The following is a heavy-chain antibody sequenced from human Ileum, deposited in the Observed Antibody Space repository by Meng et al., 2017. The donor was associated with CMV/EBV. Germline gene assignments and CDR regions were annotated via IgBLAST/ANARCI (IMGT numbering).Heavy chain of an antibody. CDR3: ARLQAWDWFDP. Sequence: QAQVQESGPGLVQPSATLSLSCSFSCGSINSFYWSWIRQPAGKGLGWIGRIYSSGIINYNPSLKRRVTVSVDTSKNQFSLKVSSVTAADTAVYYCARLQAWDWFDPWGQGTLVTVSS. J-gene: IGHJ5*02. V-gene: IGHV4-4*07. D-gene: IGHD4-11*01. CDR2: IYSSGII. CDR1: CGSINSFY.